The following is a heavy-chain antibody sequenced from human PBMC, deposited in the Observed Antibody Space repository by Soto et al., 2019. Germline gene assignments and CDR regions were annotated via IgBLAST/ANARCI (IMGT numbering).Heavy chain of an antibody. CDR2: IGTAGDT. CDR1: GFTFSGFH. D-gene: IGHD1-26*01. CDR3: GKDGRNGMDV. J-gene: IGHJ6*02. Sequence: HPRGSLRLSCAASGFTFSGFHMHWVRQPTGKGLEWVSTIGTAGDTYYAVSVKGRFTISRDNSKNTRYLQMNSLRAEDTAVDYCGKDGRNGMDVWGQGTRVTVSS. V-gene: IGHV3-13*01.